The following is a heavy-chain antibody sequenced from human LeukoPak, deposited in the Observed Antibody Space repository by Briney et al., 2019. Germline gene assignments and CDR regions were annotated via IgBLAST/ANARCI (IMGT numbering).Heavy chain of an antibody. CDR1: GFTFSSYS. Sequence: GGSLRLSCAASGFTFSSYSMNWVRQAPGKGLEWVSSISSSSSYIYYADSVKGRFTISRDNAKNSLYLQMNSLRAEDTAVYYCAREGSSWYYFDYWGQGTLVTVSS. CDR3: AREGSSWYYFDY. CDR2: ISSSSSYI. D-gene: IGHD6-13*01. J-gene: IGHJ4*02. V-gene: IGHV3-21*01.